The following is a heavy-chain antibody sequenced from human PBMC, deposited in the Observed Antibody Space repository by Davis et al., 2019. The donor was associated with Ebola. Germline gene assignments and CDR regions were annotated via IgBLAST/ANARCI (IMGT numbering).Heavy chain of an antibody. J-gene: IGHJ4*02. D-gene: IGHD3-22*01. CDR3: ARDLDYYDSSGYSHYFDY. CDR2: INQDGSDI. V-gene: IGHV3-7*01. Sequence: PGGSLRLSCAASGFLFSNYYMRWVRQPPGKGLEWVANINQDGSDINYVDSVKGRFTISRDNAKNSLYLLMSSLRAEDTAVYYCARDLDYYDSSGYSHYFDYWGQGTLVTVSS. CDR1: GFLFSNYY.